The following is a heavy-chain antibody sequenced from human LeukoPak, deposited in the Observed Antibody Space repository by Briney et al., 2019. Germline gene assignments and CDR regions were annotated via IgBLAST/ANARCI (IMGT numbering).Heavy chain of an antibody. CDR1: GFTFSSYS. CDR3: ARGPPAVAGMPTDY. D-gene: IGHD6-19*01. CDR2: ISSSSSYI. V-gene: IGHV3-21*01. J-gene: IGHJ4*02. Sequence: GGSLRLSCAASGFTFSSYSMNWVRQAPGKGLEWVSSISSSSSYIYYADSVKGRFTISRDNAKNSLYLQMNSLRAEDTAVYYCARGPPAVAGMPTDYWGQRTLVTVSS.